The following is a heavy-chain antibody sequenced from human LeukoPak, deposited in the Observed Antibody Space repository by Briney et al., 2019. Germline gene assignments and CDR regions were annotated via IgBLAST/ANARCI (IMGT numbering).Heavy chain of an antibody. D-gene: IGHD2-2*01. CDR2: IYSGGST. CDR1: GFTVSSNY. V-gene: IGHV3-66*01. Sequence: GGSLRLSCAASGFTVSSNYMSWVRQAPGKGLEWVSVIYSGGSTYYADSVKGRFTISRNNSKNTLYLQMNSLRAEDTAVYYCARIITSWVYFDYWGQGTLVTVSS. J-gene: IGHJ4*02. CDR3: ARIITSWVYFDY.